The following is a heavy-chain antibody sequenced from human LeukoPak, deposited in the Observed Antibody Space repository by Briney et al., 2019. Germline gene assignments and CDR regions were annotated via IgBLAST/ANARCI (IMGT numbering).Heavy chain of an antibody. V-gene: IGHV3-7*01. CDR3: GRTRRGRVYYDILADNYFDY. Sequence: GGSLRLSCTASGFTFSSYAKNWVHQAPGKGLEWVANIKQDGSEKNYVNSVKGRLTITRDNTNNTPYMQMNSLRAEDRVVFYCGRTRRGRVYYDILADNYFDYWGQGTLVTVSS. J-gene: IGHJ4*02. CDR1: GFTFSSYA. CDR2: IKQDGSEK. D-gene: IGHD3-9*01.